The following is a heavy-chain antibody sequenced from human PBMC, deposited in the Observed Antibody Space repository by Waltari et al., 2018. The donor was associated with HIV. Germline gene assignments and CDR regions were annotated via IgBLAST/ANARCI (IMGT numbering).Heavy chain of an antibody. CDR3: AREHYYDSSGYSLVDY. Sequence: QVQLVQSGAEVKKPGASVKVSCKASGYTFTGYYMHWVRQAPGQGLEWMGWINPNSGGTNYAQKFQGRVTMTRDTSISTAYMELSRLRSDDTAVYYCAREHYYDSSGYSLVDYWGQGTLVTVSS. V-gene: IGHV1-2*02. J-gene: IGHJ4*02. CDR2: INPNSGGT. D-gene: IGHD3-22*01. CDR1: GYTFTGYY.